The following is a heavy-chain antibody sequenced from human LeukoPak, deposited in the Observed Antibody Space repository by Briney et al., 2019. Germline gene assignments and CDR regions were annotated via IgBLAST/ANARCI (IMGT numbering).Heavy chain of an antibody. Sequence: GGSLRLSCAASGFTFSSYAMSWVRQAPGKGLEWVSAISGSGGSTYYADSVKGRFTISRDNSKNTLYLQMNSLRAEDTAVYYCARAPTYYDILTGYYKLSYFDYWGQGTLVTVSS. CDR3: ARAPTYYDILTGYYKLSYFDY. J-gene: IGHJ4*02. D-gene: IGHD3-9*01. CDR1: GFTFSSYA. V-gene: IGHV3-23*01. CDR2: ISGSGGST.